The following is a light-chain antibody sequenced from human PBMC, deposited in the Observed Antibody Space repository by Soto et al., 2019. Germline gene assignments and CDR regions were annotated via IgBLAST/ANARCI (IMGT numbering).Light chain of an antibody. CDR1: SSNIGNNY. CDR3: GTWDSSLSAGV. V-gene: IGLV1-51*01. Sequence: QSVLTQPPSVSAAPGQKVTISCSGSSSNIGNNYLSWYQQLPGTAPKLLIYDNNKRPSGIPDRFSGSKSGTSATLGITGLQSGDEADYYCGTWDSSLSAGVFGGGTKLTV. CDR2: DNN. J-gene: IGLJ2*01.